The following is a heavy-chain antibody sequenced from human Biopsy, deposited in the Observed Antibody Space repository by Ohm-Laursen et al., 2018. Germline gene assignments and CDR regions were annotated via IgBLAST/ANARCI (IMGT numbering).Heavy chain of an antibody. Sequence: GASVKVSCKASGYSFTSYYMHWVRQAPGQGLEWMGMINPSGSTTSYPQIFQGRVTMTRATSKSTGYMELSSLRSADTAVYFCARNTGWYGDLYYFDYWGQGTLVTVSS. J-gene: IGHJ4*02. CDR3: ARNTGWYGDLYYFDY. CDR1: GYSFTSYY. V-gene: IGHV1-46*01. CDR2: INPSGSTT. D-gene: IGHD6-19*01.